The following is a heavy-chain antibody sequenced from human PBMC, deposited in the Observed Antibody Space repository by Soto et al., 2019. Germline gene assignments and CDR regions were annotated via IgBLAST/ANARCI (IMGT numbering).Heavy chain of an antibody. D-gene: IGHD1-1*01. Sequence: QVQLVQSGAEVKKPGSSVKVSCKASGGTFSSYAISWVRQAPGQGLEWMGGIIPIFGTANYAQKFQGRVTITADESTSTAYMELSSLRSEDTAMYYCARDRRCGTTYYYYGMDVWGQGTTVTVSS. V-gene: IGHV1-69*01. CDR3: ARDRRCGTTYYYYGMDV. CDR2: IIPIFGTA. CDR1: GGTFSSYA. J-gene: IGHJ6*02.